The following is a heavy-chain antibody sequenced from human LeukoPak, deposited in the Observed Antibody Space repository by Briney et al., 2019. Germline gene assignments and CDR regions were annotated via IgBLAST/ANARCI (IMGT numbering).Heavy chain of an antibody. D-gene: IGHD2-2*01. CDR1: GYTFTSYA. CDR2: INAGNGNT. CDR3: ARVRGYCSSTSCPPWLGY. J-gene: IGHJ4*02. Sequence: ASVKVSCKASGYTFTSYAMHWVRQAPGQRLEWMGWINAGNGNTKYSQKFQGRVTITRDTSASTAYVELSSLRSEDTAVYYCARVRGYCSSTSCPPWLGYWGQGTLVTVSS. V-gene: IGHV1-3*01.